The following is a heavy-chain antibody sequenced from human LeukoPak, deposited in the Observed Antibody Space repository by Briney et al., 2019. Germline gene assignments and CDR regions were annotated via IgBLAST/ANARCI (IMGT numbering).Heavy chain of an antibody. CDR1: GFTFSSYW. D-gene: IGHD2-2*01. J-gene: IGHJ4*02. CDR3: ARDLGCTSTSCSNS. Sequence: PGGSLRLSCAASGFTFSSYWMRWVRQAPGKGLVWVSRINNDGTDTIYADSVKGRFTISRDNAKNTLYLQMYILRAEDTAVYYCARDLGCTSTSCSNSWGQGTLVTVSS. V-gene: IGHV3-74*01. CDR2: INNDGTDT.